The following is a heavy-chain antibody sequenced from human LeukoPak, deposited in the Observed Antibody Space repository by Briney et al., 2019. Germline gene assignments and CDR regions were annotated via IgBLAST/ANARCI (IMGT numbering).Heavy chain of an antibody. CDR1: GYTFTGYY. J-gene: IGHJ5*02. Sequence: ASVKVSCKASGYTFTGYYMHWVRQAPGQGLEWMGWINPNSGGTNYAQKFQGRVTMTRDTSISTAYMELSRLRSDDTAVDYCARDSMDYDILTGYYNGWFDPWGQGTLVTVSS. D-gene: IGHD3-9*01. CDR3: ARDSMDYDILTGYYNGWFDP. CDR2: INPNSGGT. V-gene: IGHV1-2*02.